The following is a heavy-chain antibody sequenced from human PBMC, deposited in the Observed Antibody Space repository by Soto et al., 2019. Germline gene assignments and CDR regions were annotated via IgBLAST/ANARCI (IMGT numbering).Heavy chain of an antibody. CDR1: GGSISSGGYY. CDR3: ARGAVTTFIGWFDP. V-gene: IGHV4-31*03. Sequence: QVQLQESGPGLVKPSQTLSLTCTASGGSISSGGYYWSWIRQHPGKGLEWIGYIYYSGSTYYNPSLKSRVTISVDTSKNQFSLKLSSVTAADTAVYYCARGAVTTFIGWFDPWGQGILVTVSS. J-gene: IGHJ5*02. D-gene: IGHD4-17*01. CDR2: IYYSGST.